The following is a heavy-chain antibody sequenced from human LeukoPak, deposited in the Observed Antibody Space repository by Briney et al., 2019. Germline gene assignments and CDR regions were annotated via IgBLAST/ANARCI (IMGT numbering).Heavy chain of an antibody. J-gene: IGHJ4*02. CDR2: IDPTDSYT. V-gene: IGHV5-10-1*01. CDR3: AWGYRYGFDY. Sequence: GESLKISCKGSGYSFTSYWISWVRQMPGKGLEWMGRIDPTDSYTNYSPSFQGHVTISADKSISTAYLQWSSLKASDTAMYYCAWGYRYGFDYWGQGTLVTVSS. CDR1: GYSFTSYW. D-gene: IGHD3-10*01.